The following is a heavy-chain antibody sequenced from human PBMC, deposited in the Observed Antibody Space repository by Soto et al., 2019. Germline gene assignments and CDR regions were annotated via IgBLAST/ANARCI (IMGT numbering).Heavy chain of an antibody. CDR2: IYHSGST. CDR3: ARGDQEISAAGTYYYCYMDV. V-gene: IGHV4-4*02. J-gene: IGHJ6*03. D-gene: IGHD6-13*01. CDR1: SGSISTSNW. Sequence: QVQLQESGPGLVKPSGTLSLTCAVSSGSISTSNWWSWVRQPPGKGLEWIGQIYHSGSTNYNPSLKSRFTIPVDKSKSQFPRNQNSVTAAETALYFWARGDQEISAAGTYYYCYMDVWCKGTTVSVSS.